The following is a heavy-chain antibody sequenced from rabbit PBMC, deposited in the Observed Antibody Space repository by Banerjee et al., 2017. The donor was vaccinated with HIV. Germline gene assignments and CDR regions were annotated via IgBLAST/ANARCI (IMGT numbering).Heavy chain of an antibody. D-gene: IGHD4-2*01. J-gene: IGHJ6*01. Sequence: QEQLKETGGGLVQPEGSLTLTCTASGFSFNNKYVMCWVRQAPGKGLEWIACIYSSSGSTDYASWVSGRFTISLDNAQNTVTLQLTSLTAADTATYFCARAPYSDYAGFGYKYYGMDLWGPGTLVTVS. CDR1: GFSFNNKYV. CDR3: ARAPYSDYAGFGYKYYGMDL. V-gene: IGHV1S45*01. CDR2: IYSSSGST.